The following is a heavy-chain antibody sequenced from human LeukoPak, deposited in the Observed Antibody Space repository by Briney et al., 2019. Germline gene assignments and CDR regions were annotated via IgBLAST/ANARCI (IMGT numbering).Heavy chain of an antibody. V-gene: IGHV4-34*01. CDR3: ARVAHHDFWSGYSMTLNGMDV. D-gene: IGHD3-3*01. Sequence: SETLSLTCAVYGGSLSGYYWSWIRQPPGKGLEWIGEINHSGSTNYNPSLKSRVTISVDTSKNQFSLKLSSVTAADTAVYYCARVAHHDFWSGYSMTLNGMDVWGQGTTVTVSS. CDR1: GGSLSGYY. J-gene: IGHJ6*02. CDR2: INHSGST.